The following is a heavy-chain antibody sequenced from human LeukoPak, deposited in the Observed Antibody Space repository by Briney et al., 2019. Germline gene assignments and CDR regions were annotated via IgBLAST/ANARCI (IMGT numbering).Heavy chain of an antibody. J-gene: IGHJ4*02. D-gene: IGHD5-18*01. V-gene: IGHV4-59*08. CDR2: IYYDGST. CDR3: ARHGRGYSYGVFDY. Sequence: PSETLSLTCTVPGGSISDYYWSWIRQPPGKGLDWIGNIYYDGSTNHNPSLKSRVTISVDTSKSQFSLKLSSVTAADTAVYYCARHGRGYSYGVFDYWGQGTLVTVSS. CDR1: GGSISDYY.